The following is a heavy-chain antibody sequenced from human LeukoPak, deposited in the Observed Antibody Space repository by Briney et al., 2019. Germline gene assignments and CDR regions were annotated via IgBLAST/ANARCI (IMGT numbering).Heavy chain of an antibody. Sequence: ASVTVSFTASGYTFTVYYMHWVRQAPGQGLEWMGWINPNSGGTNYSQKFQGRVTMTRDTSISTAYMELSRLRSDDTAVYYCARAYCGGDCYLNFDYWGQGTLVTVSS. CDR3: ARAYCGGDCYLNFDY. J-gene: IGHJ4*02. V-gene: IGHV1-2*02. CDR2: INPNSGGT. CDR1: GYTFTVYY. D-gene: IGHD2-21*02.